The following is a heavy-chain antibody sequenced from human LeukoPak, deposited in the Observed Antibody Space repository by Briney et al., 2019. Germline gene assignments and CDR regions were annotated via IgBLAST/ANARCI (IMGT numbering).Heavy chain of an antibody. CDR2: MNPNSGNT. Sequence: ASVKVSCKASGYTFTSYDINWVRQATGQRVEWMGWMNPNSGNTGYAQKFQGRVTMTRNTSISTAYMELSSLRSEDTAVYYCARGHEYGDYAANYWGQGTLVTVSS. V-gene: IGHV1-8*01. CDR1: GYTFTSYD. CDR3: ARGHEYGDYAANY. D-gene: IGHD4-17*01. J-gene: IGHJ4*02.